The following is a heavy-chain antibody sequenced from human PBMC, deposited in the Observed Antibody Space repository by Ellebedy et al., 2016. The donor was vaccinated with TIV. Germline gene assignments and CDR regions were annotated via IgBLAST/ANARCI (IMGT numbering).Heavy chain of an antibody. CDR1: GFTFSSYW. J-gene: IGHJ5*02. Sequence: GGSLRLSCDASGFTFSSYWMSWVRQAPGKGLEWVANIKQGGSETNYLDSVEGRFTISRDNANNSLFLQMNSLRVDDTAVYYCARGSTTVTSKNWFDPWGQGTPVTVSS. CDR2: IKQGGSET. CDR3: ARGSTTVTSKNWFDP. D-gene: IGHD4-17*01. V-gene: IGHV3-7*03.